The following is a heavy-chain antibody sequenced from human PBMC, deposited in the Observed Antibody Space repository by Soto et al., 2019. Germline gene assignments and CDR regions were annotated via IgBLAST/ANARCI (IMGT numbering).Heavy chain of an antibody. Sequence: SETLSLTCTVSGGSISSGGYYWSWIRQHPGKGLEWIGYIYYSGSTYYNPSLKSRVTISVDTSKNQFSLKLSSVTAPDTAVYSCASVSAPIVVVPAAIPCFDPWGQGTLVTVSS. CDR2: IYYSGST. D-gene: IGHD2-2*01. CDR1: GGSISSGGYY. CDR3: ASVSAPIVVVPAAIPCFDP. J-gene: IGHJ5*02. V-gene: IGHV4-31*03.